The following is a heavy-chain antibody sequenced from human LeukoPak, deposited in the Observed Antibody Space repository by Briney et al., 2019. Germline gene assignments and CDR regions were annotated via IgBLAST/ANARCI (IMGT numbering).Heavy chain of an antibody. J-gene: IGHJ4*02. V-gene: IGHV3-20*04. CDR1: GFTFDDYG. CDR3: ATGDSSGYQLFDY. Sequence: GGSLRLSCAASGFTFDDYGMSWVRQAPGKGLEWVSGINWNGGSTGYADSVKGRFTISGDNAKNSLYLQMNSLRAEDTALYYCATGDSSGYQLFDYWGQGTLVTVSS. CDR2: INWNGGST. D-gene: IGHD3-22*01.